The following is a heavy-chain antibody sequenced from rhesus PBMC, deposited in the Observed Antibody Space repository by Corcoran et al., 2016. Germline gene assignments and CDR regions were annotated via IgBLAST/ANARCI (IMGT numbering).Heavy chain of an antibody. V-gene: IGHV4-122*02. CDR1: GCLISSSYYF. CDR3: AREYSSGWSCLDY. D-gene: IGHD6S26*01. J-gene: IGHJ4*01. Sequence: QVPLQESGPGLVNPSETLSLTCAVSGCLISSSYYFWIWFPLSPWKGLEGIGDISDSGSTSYNPSRKRRVTISRDTSKNQFSLKLSSVTAADTAMYDCAREYSSGWSCLDYWGQGVLVTVSS. CDR2: ISDSGST.